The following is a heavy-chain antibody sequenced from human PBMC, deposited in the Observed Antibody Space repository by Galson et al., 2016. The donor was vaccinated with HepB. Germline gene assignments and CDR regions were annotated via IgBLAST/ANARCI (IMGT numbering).Heavy chain of an antibody. D-gene: IGHD2-21*01. CDR3: AKDLWRRGFLDH. V-gene: IGHV3-30-3*01. Sequence: SLRLSCAASGFTFSSYAIHWVRQAPGKGLEWVAVISYDGTNKYYADSVKGRFTISRDNSKNTMYLQMNRVRLEDTAVYYCAKDLWRRGFLDHWGQGTLVTVSS. J-gene: IGHJ4*02. CDR2: ISYDGTNK. CDR1: GFTFSSYA.